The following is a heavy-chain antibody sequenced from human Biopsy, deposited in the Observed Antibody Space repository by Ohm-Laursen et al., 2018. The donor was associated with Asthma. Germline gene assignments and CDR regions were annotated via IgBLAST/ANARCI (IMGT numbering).Heavy chain of an antibody. D-gene: IGHD6-6*01. V-gene: IGHV4-39*02. CDR2: IYYSGRT. CDR3: ARAVSSSSYWYFDL. CDR1: GDAMSTSGSY. Sequence: SETLSLTCIVSGDAMSTSGSYWGWIRQSPGKGLELIGSIYYSGRTYYNPSLESRVTISADTSKNHFSLKVTSVTAADTAVYYCARAVSSSSYWYFDLWGRGDLVTVSS. J-gene: IGHJ2*01.